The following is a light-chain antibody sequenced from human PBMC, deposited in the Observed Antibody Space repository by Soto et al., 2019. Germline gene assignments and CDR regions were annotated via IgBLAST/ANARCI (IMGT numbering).Light chain of an antibody. V-gene: IGKV3-20*01. CDR1: QSVRNSY. J-gene: IGKJ1*01. Sequence: EIVLTQSPGTLSLSPGERATLSCRASQSVRNSYLAWYQLKPGQAPRLLMYGASTRATGIPDRFSGSGSGTDFTLTISRLEPEDFALYYCQPYGRSPTFGQGTKVEIK. CDR3: QPYGRSPT. CDR2: GAS.